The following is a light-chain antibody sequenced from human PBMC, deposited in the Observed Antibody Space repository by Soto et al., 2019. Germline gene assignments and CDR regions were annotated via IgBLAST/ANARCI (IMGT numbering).Light chain of an antibody. V-gene: IGKV1-9*01. CDR2: GVS. CDR1: QDVDNY. CDR3: QRLNSYPS. J-gene: IGKJ3*01. Sequence: GDRVTITCRASQDVDNYLAWYQQRPGKAPRLLISGVSFLQSGVPSRFSGSGSGTEFTLTITSLQPEDFVVYYCQRLNSYPSFGPGTKVDLK.